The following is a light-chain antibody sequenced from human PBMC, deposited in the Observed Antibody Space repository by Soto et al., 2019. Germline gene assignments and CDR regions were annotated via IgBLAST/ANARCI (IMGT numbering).Light chain of an antibody. CDR1: AGPVTSSHY. CDR2: DTT. CDR3: LLSWSAPRVV. J-gene: IGLJ2*01. V-gene: IGLV7-46*01. Sequence: QAVVTQEPSLTVSPGGTVTITCASSAGPVTSSHYTYWFQQKPGQAPKTLIYDTTEKHSWTPARFSGSLLGDKGALTLSGAQPEDEAEYYCLLSWSAPRVVFGGGTKVTVL.